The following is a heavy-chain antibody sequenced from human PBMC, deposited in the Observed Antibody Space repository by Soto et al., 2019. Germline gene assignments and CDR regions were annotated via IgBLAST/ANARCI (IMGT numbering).Heavy chain of an antibody. J-gene: IGHJ3*02. D-gene: IGHD3-10*01. CDR3: ARDVGAFDI. Sequence: GTSVKLSCKASGYRFTNYPMHWVRQAPGQRLEWMGWINPGNRNTKYSQKFQGRVTITRDTSASTAYMELSSLRSEDTAVYYCARDVGAFDIWGQGTMVTVSS. V-gene: IGHV1-3*01. CDR2: INPGNRNT. CDR1: GYRFTNYP.